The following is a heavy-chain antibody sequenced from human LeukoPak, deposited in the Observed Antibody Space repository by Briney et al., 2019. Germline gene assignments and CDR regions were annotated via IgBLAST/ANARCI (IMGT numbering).Heavy chain of an antibody. D-gene: IGHD6-19*01. J-gene: IGHJ4*02. CDR1: GFTFSSYS. CDR3: AKEPATRWLATFDY. Sequence: PEGSLRLSCAASGFTFSSYSMNWVRQAPGKGLEWVSYISSSSSTIYYADSVKGRFTISRDNSKNTLYLQMNSLRAEDTAVYYCAKEPATRWLATFDYWGQGTLVTVSS. CDR2: ISSSSSTI. V-gene: IGHV3-48*01.